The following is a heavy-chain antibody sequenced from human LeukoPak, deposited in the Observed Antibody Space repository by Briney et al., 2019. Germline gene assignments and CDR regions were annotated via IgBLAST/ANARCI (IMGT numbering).Heavy chain of an antibody. CDR3: AKGVNIGGYNSLDY. V-gene: IGHV3-23*01. J-gene: IGHJ4*02. D-gene: IGHD5-24*01. CDR2: IGGSGGST. Sequence: GGSLRLSCAASGFTFSSYAMSWVRQAPGKGLEWVSAIGGSGGSTYYADSVKGRFTISRDNSKNTLYLQMNSLRAEDTAVYYCAKGVNIGGYNSLDYWGQGTLVTVSS. CDR1: GFTFSSYA.